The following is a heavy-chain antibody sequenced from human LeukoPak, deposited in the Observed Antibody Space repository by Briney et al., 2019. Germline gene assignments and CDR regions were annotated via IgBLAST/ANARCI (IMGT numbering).Heavy chain of an antibody. Sequence: SETLSLTCTVSGGSISSSSYYWGWIRQPPGKGLEWIGSIYYSGSTYYNPSLKSRVTISVDTSKNQCSLKLSSVTAADTAVYYCARQKLGITMVRGRYYFDYWGQGTLVTVSS. V-gene: IGHV4-39*01. CDR3: ARQKLGITMVRGRYYFDY. CDR2: IYYSGST. J-gene: IGHJ4*02. CDR1: GGSISSSSYY. D-gene: IGHD3-10*01.